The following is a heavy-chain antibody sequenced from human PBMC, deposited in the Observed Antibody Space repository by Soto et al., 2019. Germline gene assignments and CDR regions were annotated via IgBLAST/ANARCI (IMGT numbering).Heavy chain of an antibody. CDR2: ISAHNGNT. J-gene: IGHJ4*02. V-gene: IGHV1-18*01. CDR3: ARGRYGDD. D-gene: IGHD1-1*01. CDR1: GYGFTTYG. Sequence: QVHLVQSGAEVKKPGASVKVSCKGSGYGFTTYGITWVRQAPGQGLEWMAWISAHNGNTNYAQKLQGRVTVTRDTATSTAYMELRSLRSDDTAVYYCARGRYGDDCGQGALVTVSS.